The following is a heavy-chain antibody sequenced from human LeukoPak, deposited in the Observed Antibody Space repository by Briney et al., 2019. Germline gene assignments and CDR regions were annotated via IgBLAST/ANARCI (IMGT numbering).Heavy chain of an antibody. CDR1: GFTFSNYA. D-gene: IGHD3-22*01. V-gene: IGHV3-23*01. J-gene: IGHJ1*01. CDR2: ISGSGGAT. CDR3: AKGDSSGSLPFFPH. Sequence: QPGGSLRLSCATSGFTFSNYAMSWVRQAPGKGLEWVSTISGSGGATYYADSVKGRFTISRDSSKNTLYVQMNGLSPEDTAVYFCAKGDSSGSLPFFPHWGQGALVSVSS.